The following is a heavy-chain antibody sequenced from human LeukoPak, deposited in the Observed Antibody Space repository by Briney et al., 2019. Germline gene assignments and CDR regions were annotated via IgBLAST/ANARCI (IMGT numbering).Heavy chain of an antibody. CDR2: ISSSSSYI. J-gene: IGHJ6*03. Sequence: GGSLRLSCAASGFTFSSYSMNWVRQAPRKGLEWVSSISSSSSYIYYADSVKGRLTISRDNANNSLYLQMNSLRAEDTAVYYCARGSVRSYMDVWAKGPRSPSP. CDR3: ARGSVRSYMDV. V-gene: IGHV3-21*01. D-gene: IGHD4-17*01. CDR1: GFTFSSYS.